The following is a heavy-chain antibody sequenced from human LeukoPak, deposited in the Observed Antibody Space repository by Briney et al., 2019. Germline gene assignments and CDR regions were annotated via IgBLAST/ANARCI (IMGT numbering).Heavy chain of an antibody. J-gene: IGHJ4*02. Sequence: GGSLRLSCAASGFTFSSYWMHWVRQAPGKGLVWVSRINSDGSSTNYADSVKGRFTISRDNAKNTLHLQMNSLRAEDTAVYYCAKIFWGETTVTTSGNYWGQGTLVTVSS. CDR1: GFTFSSYW. CDR3: AKIFWGETTVTTSGNY. D-gene: IGHD4-17*01. CDR2: INSDGSST. V-gene: IGHV3-74*01.